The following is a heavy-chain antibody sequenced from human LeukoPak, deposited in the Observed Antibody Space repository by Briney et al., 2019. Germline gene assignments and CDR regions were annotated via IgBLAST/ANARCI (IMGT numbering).Heavy chain of an antibody. CDR2: ISSSSSYI. CDR3: ARDRGYYDSNDAFDI. D-gene: IGHD3-22*01. J-gene: IGHJ3*02. CDR1: GFTFSSYS. Sequence: PGGSLRLSCAASGFTFSSYSMNWVRQAPGKGLEWVSSISSSSSYIYYADSVKGRFTISRDNAKNSLYLQMNSLRAEGTAVYYCARDRGYYDSNDAFDIWGQGTMVTVSS. V-gene: IGHV3-21*01.